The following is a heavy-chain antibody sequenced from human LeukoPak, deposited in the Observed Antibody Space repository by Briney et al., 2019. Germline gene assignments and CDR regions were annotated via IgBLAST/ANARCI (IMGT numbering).Heavy chain of an antibody. CDR3: VAAVWGSYRLLPNNWFDP. J-gene: IGHJ5*02. Sequence: PGGSLRLSCAASGFTFSAYAMSWVRQAPGKGLEWVSGISGRGDNTYYVDSAKGRFTISRDNSKNTLYLQMNSLRAEDTAVYYCVAAVWGSYRLLPNNWFDPWGQGTLVTVSS. CDR2: ISGRGDNT. V-gene: IGHV3-23*01. D-gene: IGHD3-16*02. CDR1: GFTFSAYA.